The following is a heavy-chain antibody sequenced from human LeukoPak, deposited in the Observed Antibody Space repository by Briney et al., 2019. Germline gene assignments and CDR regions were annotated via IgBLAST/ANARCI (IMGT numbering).Heavy chain of an antibody. CDR1: GYRFTTHW. CDR3: ARQGAGASHYDDTGLPRGAFDV. CDR2: ILPDDSDT. V-gene: IGHV5-51*01. Sequence: GESLETPLKSSGYRFTTHWIAWVRQIPGQGLDFMGIILPDDSDTRDSTSFRGQVTISVDKSINTAYLQWDSLKASDTAMYYCARQGAGASHYDDTGLPRGAFDVWGQGTMLTVSS. J-gene: IGHJ3*01. D-gene: IGHD3-22*01.